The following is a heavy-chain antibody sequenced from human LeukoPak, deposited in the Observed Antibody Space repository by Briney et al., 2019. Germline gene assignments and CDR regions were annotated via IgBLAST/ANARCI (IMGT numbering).Heavy chain of an antibody. V-gene: IGHV3-30*04. D-gene: IGHD2-15*01. CDR2: ISYDGSNK. CDR1: GFTFSSCA. J-gene: IGHJ4*02. Sequence: PGRSLRLSCAASGFTFSSCAMHWVRQAPGKGLEWVAVISYDGSNKYYADPVKGRFTISRDNSKNTLHLQMNSLRAEDTAVYYCARPGYLVVQGYFDYWGQGTLVTVSS. CDR3: ARPGYLVVQGYFDY.